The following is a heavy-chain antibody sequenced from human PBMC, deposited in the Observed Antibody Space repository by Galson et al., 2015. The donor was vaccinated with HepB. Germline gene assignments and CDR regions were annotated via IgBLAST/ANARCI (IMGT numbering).Heavy chain of an antibody. D-gene: IGHD3-9*01. J-gene: IGHJ6*02. V-gene: IGHV3-21*01. CDR1: GFTFSSYS. Sequence: SLRLSCAASGFTFSSYSMNWVRQAPGKGLEWVSSISSSSSYIYYADSVKGRFTISRDNAKNSLYLQMNSLRAEDTAVYYCARDGQEMLTGYYPRSYSYYGMDVWGQGTTVTVSS. CDR3: ARDGQEMLTGYYPRSYSYYGMDV. CDR2: ISSSSSYI.